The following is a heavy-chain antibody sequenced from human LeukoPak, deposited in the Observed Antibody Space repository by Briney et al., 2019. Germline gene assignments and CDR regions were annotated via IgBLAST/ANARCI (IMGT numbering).Heavy chain of an antibody. Sequence: GASVKVSCKASGGTFSSYAISWVRQAPGQGLEWMGTIIPILGIADYAQKFQGRVTITADKSTSTAYMELSSLRSEDTAVYYCARVNYGGNSESDYWGQGTLVTVSS. J-gene: IGHJ4*02. D-gene: IGHD4-23*01. V-gene: IGHV1-69*04. CDR3: ARVNYGGNSESDY. CDR1: GGTFSSYA. CDR2: IIPILGIA.